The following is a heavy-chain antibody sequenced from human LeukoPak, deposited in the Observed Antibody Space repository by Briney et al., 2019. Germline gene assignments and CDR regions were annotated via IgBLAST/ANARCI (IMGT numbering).Heavy chain of an antibody. J-gene: IGHJ3*02. D-gene: IGHD2-2*03. CDR2: ISPSGTTM. CDR1: GFNFHSHE. Sequence: GGSLRLSCAASGFNFHSHEMNWVRQAPGKGLEFISYISPSGTTMYYADSVKGRFTISRDNAKNSLYLQMNSLRAEDTAVYYCARGGYCTTALCYAMNAFDIWGRGTMVTASS. CDR3: ARGGYCTTALCYAMNAFDI. V-gene: IGHV3-48*03.